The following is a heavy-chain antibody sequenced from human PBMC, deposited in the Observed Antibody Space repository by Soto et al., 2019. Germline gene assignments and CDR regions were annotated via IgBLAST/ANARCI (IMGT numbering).Heavy chain of an antibody. CDR2: ISGSGIST. J-gene: IGHJ2*01. V-gene: IGHV3-23*01. CDR3: AKEPVGPDWYFDL. Sequence: DVQLLESGGGLVQPGGSLRLSCAASGFTFRSYAMSWVRQAPGKGLEWVSGISGSGISTHYADSVKGRFTVSRDNSKTPRYLQMNSLRAEDTAVYNCAKEPVGPDWYFDLWGRGTLVTVSS. CDR1: GFTFRSYA.